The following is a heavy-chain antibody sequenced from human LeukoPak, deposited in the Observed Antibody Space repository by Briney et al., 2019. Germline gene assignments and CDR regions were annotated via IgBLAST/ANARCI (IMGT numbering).Heavy chain of an antibody. D-gene: IGHD3-10*01. CDR1: GFTFSSDA. Sequence: GGSLRLSCAASGFTFSSDAMSWVRQAPGKGLEWVSTISGGGGTTYYSDSVKGRFTISRDNSKNTLFLQMNSLRAEDTAVYYCARAATGYYFDYWGQGTLVTVSS. V-gene: IGHV3-23*01. CDR2: ISGGGGTT. J-gene: IGHJ4*02. CDR3: ARAATGYYFDY.